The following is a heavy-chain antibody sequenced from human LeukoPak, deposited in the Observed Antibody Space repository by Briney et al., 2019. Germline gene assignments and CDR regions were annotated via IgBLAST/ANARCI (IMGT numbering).Heavy chain of an antibody. CDR1: GGSISSYY. D-gene: IGHD1-26*01. CDR2: IYYSGST. CDR3: ARGGWELHFDY. J-gene: IGHJ4*02. Sequence: SETLSLTCTVSGGSISSYYWSRIRQPPGKGLEWIGYIYYSGSTNYNPSLKSRVTISVDTSKNQFSLKLSSVTAADTAVYYCARGGWELHFDYWGQGTLVTVSS. V-gene: IGHV4-59*01.